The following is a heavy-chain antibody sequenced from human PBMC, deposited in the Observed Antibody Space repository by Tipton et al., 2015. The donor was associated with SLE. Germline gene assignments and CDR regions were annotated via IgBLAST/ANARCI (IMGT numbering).Heavy chain of an antibody. V-gene: IGHV4-61*02. D-gene: IGHD6-6*01. CDR2: IYTSGST. J-gene: IGHJ3*02. Sequence: TLSLTCTVSGGSISSSSYYWGWIRQPPGKGLEWIGRIYTSGSTNYNPSLKSRVTISVDTSKNQFSLKLSSVTAADTAVYYCARIPIEYTSAFDIWGQGTMVTVSS. CDR3: ARIPIEYTSAFDI. CDR1: GGSISSSSYY.